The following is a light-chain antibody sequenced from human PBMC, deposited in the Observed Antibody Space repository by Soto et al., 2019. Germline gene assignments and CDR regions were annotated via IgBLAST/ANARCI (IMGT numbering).Light chain of an antibody. CDR2: EVS. CDR1: SSDVGSYNR. J-gene: IGLJ1*01. V-gene: IGLV2-18*02. Sequence: QPVLTQPPSVSGSPGQSVTISCTGTSSDVGSYNRVSWYQQPPGTAPKLMIYEVSKRPSGVPDRFSGSKSGNTASLTVSALQAEDEADYYCSSYTDRNNLVFGTGTKLTVL. CDR3: SSYTDRNNLV.